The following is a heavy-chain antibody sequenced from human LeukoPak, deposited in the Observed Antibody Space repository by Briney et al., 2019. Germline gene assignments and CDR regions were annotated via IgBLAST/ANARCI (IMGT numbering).Heavy chain of an antibody. CDR3: ARDGYNYDAFDI. CDR2: IYYSGST. D-gene: IGHD5-24*01. J-gene: IGHJ3*02. V-gene: IGHV4-39*07. Sequence: SETLSLTCTVSGGSISSSSYYWGWIRQPPGKGLEWIGSIYYSGSTYYNPSLKSRVTISVDTSENQFSLKLSSVTAADTAVYYCARDGYNYDAFDIWGQGTMVTVSS. CDR1: GGSISSSSYY.